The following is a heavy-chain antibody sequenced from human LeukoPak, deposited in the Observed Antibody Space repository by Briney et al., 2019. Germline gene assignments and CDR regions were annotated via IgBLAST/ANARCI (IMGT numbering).Heavy chain of an antibody. CDR1: GFTFSSYE. CDR3: ASLLWTEILVGATTHDY. D-gene: IGHD1-26*01. Sequence: GGSLRLSCAASGFTFSSYEMNWVRQAPGKGLEWVSYISSSSSPIYYADSVKGRFTISRDNAKNTLYLQMNSLRAEDTAVYYCASLLWTEILVGATTHDYWGQGTLVTVSS. V-gene: IGHV3-48*01. CDR2: ISSSSSPI. J-gene: IGHJ4*02.